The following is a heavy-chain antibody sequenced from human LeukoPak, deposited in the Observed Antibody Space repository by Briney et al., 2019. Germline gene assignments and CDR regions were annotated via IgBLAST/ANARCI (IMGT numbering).Heavy chain of an antibody. CDR2: ISSRSNYI. V-gene: IGHV3-21*01. D-gene: IGHD1-1*01. Sequence: PGGSLRLSCAASGFTLSSYTMNWVRQAPGKGLEWVSSISSRSNYIHYTDAVRGRFTISRDNAKNSLYLQMNSLRAEDTDVYYCARDQHWNGFDFWGLGTLVSVSA. J-gene: IGHJ4*02. CDR1: GFTLSSYT. CDR3: ARDQHWNGFDF.